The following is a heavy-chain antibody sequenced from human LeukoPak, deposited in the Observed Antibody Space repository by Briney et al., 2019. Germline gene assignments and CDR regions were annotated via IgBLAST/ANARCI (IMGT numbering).Heavy chain of an antibody. J-gene: IGHJ4*02. CDR1: GYTFTSYG. V-gene: IGHV1-18*01. CDR2: ISAYNGNT. D-gene: IGHD3-22*01. Sequence: VASVKVSCKASGYTFTSYGISWVRQAPGQGLEWMGWISAYNGNTNYAQKLQGRVTMTTDTSTSTAYMELRSLRSDDTAVYYCAIVGPHYYDSSGYAPGDYWGQGTLVTVSS. CDR3: AIVGPHYYDSSGYAPGDY.